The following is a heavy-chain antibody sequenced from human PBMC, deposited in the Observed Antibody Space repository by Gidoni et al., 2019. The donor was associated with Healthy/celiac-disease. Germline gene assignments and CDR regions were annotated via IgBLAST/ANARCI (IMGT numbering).Heavy chain of an antibody. CDR3: ARAGTLSPFAY. J-gene: IGHJ4*02. CDR1: GFTFSSYW. D-gene: IGHD1-26*01. CDR2: IKQDGSEK. V-gene: IGHV3-7*01. Sequence: EVQLVESGGGWVQPGGSLRLSCAASGFTFSSYWMSWVRQAPGKGLEWVANIKQDGSEKYYVDSVKCRFTISRDNAKNSLYLQMNSLRAEDTAVYYCARAGTLSPFAYWGQGTLVTVSS.